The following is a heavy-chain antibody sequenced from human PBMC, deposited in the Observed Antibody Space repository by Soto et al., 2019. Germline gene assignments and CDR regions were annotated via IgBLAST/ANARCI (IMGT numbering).Heavy chain of an antibody. V-gene: IGHV3-30*18. CDR1: GFTFSSYG. CDR3: AKDFDSVQLDPYGMDV. Sequence: PGGSLRLSCAASGFTFSSYGMHWVRQAPGKGLEWVAVISYDGSNKYYADSVKGRFTISRDNSKNTLYLQMNSLRAEDTAVYYCAKDFDSVQLDPYGMDVWGQGTTVTAP. D-gene: IGHD1-1*01. J-gene: IGHJ6*02. CDR2: ISYDGSNK.